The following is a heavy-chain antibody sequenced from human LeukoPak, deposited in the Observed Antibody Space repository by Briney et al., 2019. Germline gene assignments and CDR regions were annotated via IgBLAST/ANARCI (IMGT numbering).Heavy chain of an antibody. Sequence: ASVKVSCKASGYTFTGYYMHWVRQAPGQGLEWMGWINPNSGGTNYAQKFQGRVTMTRDMSTSTVYMELSSLRSEDTAVYYCASGTLVGANAFDIWGQGTMVTVSS. V-gene: IGHV1-2*02. CDR3: ASGTLVGANAFDI. CDR1: GYTFTGYY. J-gene: IGHJ3*02. CDR2: INPNSGGT. D-gene: IGHD1-26*01.